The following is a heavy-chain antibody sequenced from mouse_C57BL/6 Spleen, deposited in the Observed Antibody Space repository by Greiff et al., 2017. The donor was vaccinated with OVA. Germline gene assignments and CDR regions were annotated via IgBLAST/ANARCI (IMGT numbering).Heavy chain of an antibody. CDR3: ARGGLYYAMDY. V-gene: IGHV1-61*01. J-gene: IGHJ4*01. CDR1: GYTFTSYW. Sequence: QVQLKQPGAELVRPGSSVKLSCKASGYTFTSYWLDWVKQRPGQGLEWIGNIYPSDSETHYNQKFKDKATLTVDKSSSTAYMQLSSLTSEDSAVYYCARGGLYYAMDYWGQGTSVTVSS. CDR2: IYPSDSET.